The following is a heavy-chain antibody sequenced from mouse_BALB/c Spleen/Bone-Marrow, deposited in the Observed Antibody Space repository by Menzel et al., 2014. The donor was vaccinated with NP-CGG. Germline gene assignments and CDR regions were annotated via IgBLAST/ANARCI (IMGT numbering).Heavy chain of an antibody. CDR1: GYTFTSYW. V-gene: IGHV1-69*02. Sequence: VQLQQSGAELVKPGASVKLSCKASGYTFTSYWMHWVKQRPGQGLEWIGEIDPSDSYTNYNQKFKGRATLTVDKSSSTAYMQLSSRTFESSAVYYCARGGSGYDGCRYVDDWGEGTTVTVSS. D-gene: IGHD2-2*01. CDR3: ARGGSGYDGCRYVDD. CDR2: IDPSDSYT. J-gene: IGHJ1*01.